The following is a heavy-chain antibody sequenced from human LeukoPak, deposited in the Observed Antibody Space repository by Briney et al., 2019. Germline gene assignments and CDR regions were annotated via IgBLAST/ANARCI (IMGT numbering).Heavy chain of an antibody. D-gene: IGHD5-18*01. CDR2: INSDGSST. V-gene: IGHV3-74*01. CDR1: GFTFSSYW. J-gene: IGHJ4*02. CDR3: AKGRAWIQLWLFDY. Sequence: PGGSLRLSCAASGFTFSSYWMHWVRQAPGKGLVWVSRINSDGSSTYYADSVKGRFTISRDNSKNTLYLQMNSLRAEDTAVYYCAKGRAWIQLWLFDYWGQGTLVTVSS.